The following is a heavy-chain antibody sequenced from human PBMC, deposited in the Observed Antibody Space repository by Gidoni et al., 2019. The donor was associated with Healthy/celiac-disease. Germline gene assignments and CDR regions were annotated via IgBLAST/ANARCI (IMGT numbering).Heavy chain of an antibody. CDR1: GFTFSSYS. CDR3: ARGRTMVRGVIIPATTKYYGMDV. J-gene: IGHJ6*02. D-gene: IGHD3-10*01. CDR2: ISSSSSTI. Sequence: EVQLVESGGGLVQPGGSLRLSCAASGFTFSSYSMNWVRQAPGKGLGWVSYISSSSSTIYYADSGKGRFTIPRDNAKNSLYLQMNSLRAEDTAVYYCARGRTMVRGVIIPATTKYYGMDVWGQGTTVTVSS. V-gene: IGHV3-48*01.